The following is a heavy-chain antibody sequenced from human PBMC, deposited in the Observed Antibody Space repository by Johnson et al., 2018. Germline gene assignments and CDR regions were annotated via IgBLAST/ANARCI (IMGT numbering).Heavy chain of an antibody. CDR3: ARDASSVRPYYYMDV. CDR2: ISYDGNNK. V-gene: IGHV3-30-3*01. D-gene: IGHD3-22*01. CDR1: GFTFSSYA. J-gene: IGHJ6*03. Sequence: QVQLVESGGGAVQPGRSLRLPCVASGFTFSSYALHWVRQAPGKGLEWVAVISYDGNNKYYADSVKGRFTISRDNSKDTLYVQMNRLRAEETAVYYCARDASSVRPYYYMDVWGKGTTVTVSS.